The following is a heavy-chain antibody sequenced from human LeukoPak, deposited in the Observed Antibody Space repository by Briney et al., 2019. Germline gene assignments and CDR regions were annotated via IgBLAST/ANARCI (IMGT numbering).Heavy chain of an antibody. V-gene: IGHV4-30-4*08. J-gene: IGHJ4*02. Sequence: SETLSLTCTVSGGSISSGDYYWSWIRQPPGKGLEWIGYIYYSGSTYYNPSLKSRVTISVDTSKNQFSLKLSSVTAADTAVYYCARNAPEMAFDYWGQGTLVTVSS. D-gene: IGHD5-24*01. CDR1: GGSISSGDYY. CDR2: IYYSGST. CDR3: ARNAPEMAFDY.